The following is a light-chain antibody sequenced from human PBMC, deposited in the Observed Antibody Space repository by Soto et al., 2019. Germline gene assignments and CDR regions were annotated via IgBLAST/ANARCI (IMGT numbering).Light chain of an antibody. Sequence: QSVLTQPPSASGTPGQRVTISCSGSSSNIGSKAVNWYQQLPGTAPKLLIYSNNQRPSGIPDRFSASKSGTSASLAISGLQSEDEADSYCETWDDSLLGVVFGGGTKLTVL. CDR3: ETWDDSLLGVV. CDR2: SNN. J-gene: IGLJ2*01. V-gene: IGLV1-44*01. CDR1: SSNIGSKA.